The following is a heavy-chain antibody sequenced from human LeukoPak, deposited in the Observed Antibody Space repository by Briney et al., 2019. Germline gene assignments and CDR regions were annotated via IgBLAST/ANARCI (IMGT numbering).Heavy chain of an antibody. CDR1: GFTFSSRW. Sequence: GGSLRLSCAASGFTFSSRWMHWVRQAPGKGLEWVSAISGSGGSTYYADSVKGRFTISRDNSKNTLYLQMNSLRAEDTAVYYCAKVEDSSGYYFDYWGQGTLVTVSS. CDR2: ISGSGGST. V-gene: IGHV3-23*01. J-gene: IGHJ4*02. CDR3: AKVEDSSGYYFDY. D-gene: IGHD3-22*01.